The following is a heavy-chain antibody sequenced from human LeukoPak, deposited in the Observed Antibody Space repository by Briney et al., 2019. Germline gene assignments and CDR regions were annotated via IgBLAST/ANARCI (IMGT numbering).Heavy chain of an antibody. CDR2: IRYDGSNK. CDR1: GFTFSSYG. D-gene: IGHD2/OR15-2a*01. J-gene: IGHJ4*02. CDR3: AKDLHGFLPYYFDY. V-gene: IGHV3-30*02. Sequence: GGSLRLSCAASGFTFSSYGTHWVRQAPGKGLEWVAFIRYDGSNKYYADSVKGRFTISRDNSKNTLYLQMNSLRAEDTAVYYCAKDLHGFLPYYFDYWGQGTLVTVSS.